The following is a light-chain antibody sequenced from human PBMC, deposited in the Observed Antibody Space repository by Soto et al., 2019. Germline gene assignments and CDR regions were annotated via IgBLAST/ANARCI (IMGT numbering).Light chain of an antibody. CDR3: QQFSTYPRT. CDR1: QSISSW. CDR2: KAS. Sequence: DIQMTQSPSTLSASVGDRVTITCWASQSISSWLAWYQQKPGKAPRLLIYKASSVESGVPSRFSGSGSGTDFTLTISSLQPDDFATYYCQQFSTYPRTFGQGTKVEIE. J-gene: IGKJ1*01. V-gene: IGKV1-5*03.